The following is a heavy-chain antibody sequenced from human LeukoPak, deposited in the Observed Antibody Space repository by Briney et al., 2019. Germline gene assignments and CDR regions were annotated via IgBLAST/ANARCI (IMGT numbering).Heavy chain of an antibody. V-gene: IGHV7-4-1*02. Sequence: ASVKVSCKASGYTFTSYAMNRVRQAPGQGLEWMGWINTNTGNPTYAQGFTGRFVFSLDTSVSTAYLQISSLKAEDTAVYYCARDFGSWWSTPYYYGMDVWGQGTTVTVSS. D-gene: IGHD6-13*01. CDR1: GYTFTSYA. CDR3: ARDFGSWWSTPYYYGMDV. J-gene: IGHJ6*02. CDR2: INTNTGNP.